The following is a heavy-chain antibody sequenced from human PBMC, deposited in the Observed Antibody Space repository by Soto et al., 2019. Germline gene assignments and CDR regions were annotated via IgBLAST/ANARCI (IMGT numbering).Heavy chain of an antibody. D-gene: IGHD3-10*01. CDR3: ADGSGSYGRYYYSYGMDV. V-gene: IGHV1-69*01. J-gene: IGHJ6*02. CDR2: IIPIFGTA. CDR1: GGTFSSYA. Sequence: QVQLVQSGAEVKKPGSSVKVSCKASGGTFSSYAISWVRQAPGQGLEWMGGIIPIFGTANYAQKFQGRVTITADESTSTAYMELSSLRSEDTAVYYCADGSGSYGRYYYSYGMDVCGQGTKVTVSS.